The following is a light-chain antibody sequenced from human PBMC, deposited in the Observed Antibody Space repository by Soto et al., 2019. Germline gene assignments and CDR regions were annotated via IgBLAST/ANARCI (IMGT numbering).Light chain of an antibody. CDR2: GAS. CDR1: QSVSSSY. J-gene: IGKJ1*01. Sequence: EIVLTQSPGILSLSPGERATLSFRASQSVSSSYLAWYQQKPGQAPRLLIYGASSRATGIPDRFSGSGSGADFTLTISRLEPEDFAVYYCHQYGSSPRTFGQGTKVEI. CDR3: HQYGSSPRT. V-gene: IGKV3-20*01.